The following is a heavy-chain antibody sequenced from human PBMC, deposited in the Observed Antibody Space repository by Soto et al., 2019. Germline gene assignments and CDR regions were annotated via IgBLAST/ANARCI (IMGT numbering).Heavy chain of an antibody. CDR1: GDSVSSNTAT. CDR3: ARGLQTTDPSEDFAF. V-gene: IGHV6-1*01. J-gene: IGHJ4*01. D-gene: IGHD1-7*01. Sequence: PLQTLSLTCAIPGDSVSSNTATWNWIRQSPSRGLEWLGRIYYRSKWFHDYAVSVRSRVTMNSDTSKNQVSVQLTFVTLDDTAVYYWARGLQTTDPSEDFAFRDQGGRGTIAS. CDR2: IYYRSKWFH.